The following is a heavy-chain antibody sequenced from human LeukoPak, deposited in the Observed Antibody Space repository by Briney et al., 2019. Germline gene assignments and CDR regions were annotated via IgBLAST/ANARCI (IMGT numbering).Heavy chain of an antibody. V-gene: IGHV3-21*01. D-gene: IGHD2-2*02. CDR2: ISSSSSYI. CDR3: ASFDCSSTSCYMNYYYYMDV. J-gene: IGHJ6*03. Sequence: PGGSLRLSCAASGFTFSSYSMNWVRQAPGKGLEWVSSISSSSSYIYCADSVKGRFTISRDNAKNSLYLQMNSLRAEDTAVYYCASFDCSSTSCYMNYYYYMDVWGKGTTVTVSS. CDR1: GFTFSSYS.